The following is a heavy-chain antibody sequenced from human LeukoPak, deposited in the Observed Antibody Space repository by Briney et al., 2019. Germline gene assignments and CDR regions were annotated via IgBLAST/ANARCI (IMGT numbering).Heavy chain of an antibody. CDR1: GGSISSYY. V-gene: IGHV4-59*01. CDR3: ARLILTGYADWFDP. J-gene: IGHJ5*02. Sequence: SETLSLTCTVSGGSISSYYWSWIRQPPGKGLEWVGYIYYSGSTNYNPSLKSRVTISVDTSKNQFSLKLSSVTAADTAVYYCARLILTGYADWFDPWGRGTLVTVSS. CDR2: IYYSGST. D-gene: IGHD3-9*01.